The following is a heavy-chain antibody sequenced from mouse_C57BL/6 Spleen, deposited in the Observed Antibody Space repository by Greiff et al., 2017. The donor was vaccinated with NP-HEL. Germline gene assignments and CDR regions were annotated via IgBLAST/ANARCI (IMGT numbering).Heavy chain of an antibody. CDR3: AIAYYSNYEFAY. CDR2: IYPRSGNT. J-gene: IGHJ3*01. V-gene: IGHV1-81*01. CDR1: GYTFTSYG. D-gene: IGHD2-5*01. Sequence: QVQLQQSGAELARPGASVKLSCKASGYTFTSYGISWVKLRTGQGLEWIGEIYPRSGNTYYNEKFKGKATLTADKSSSTAYMELRSLTSEDSAVYFCAIAYYSNYEFAYWGQGTLVTVSA.